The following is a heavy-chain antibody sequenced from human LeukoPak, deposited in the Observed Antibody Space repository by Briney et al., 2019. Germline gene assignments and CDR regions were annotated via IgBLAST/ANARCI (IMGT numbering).Heavy chain of an antibody. D-gene: IGHD5-24*01. CDR1: GGTFSSYA. CDR2: IIPIFGIA. V-gene: IGHV1-69*04. Sequence: ASVKVSCKASGGTFSSYAISWVRQAPGQGLEWMGRIIPIFGIANYAQKFQGRVTITADKSTSTAYMELSSLRSEDTAVYYCAREPPTEEMVTVHFDYWGQGTLVTVSS. CDR3: AREPPTEEMVTVHFDY. J-gene: IGHJ4*02.